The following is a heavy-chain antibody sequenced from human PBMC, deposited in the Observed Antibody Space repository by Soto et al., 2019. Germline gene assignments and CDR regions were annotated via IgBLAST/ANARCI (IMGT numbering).Heavy chain of an antibody. CDR3: ARDGYSGRSDGFDI. J-gene: IGHJ3*02. CDR2: ISYEGNSE. Sequence: QVQLVESGGGVVQPGMSLRLSCAASGFSFGAYTMHWVRQPPGKGLEWVAAISYEGNSEEYTDHVKGQFTASRDNFKNTVSLPMNGLKSEDTAVYYCARDGYSGRSDGFDIWGQGTMVTVSS. V-gene: IGHV3-30-3*01. CDR1: GFSFGAYT. D-gene: IGHD1-26*01.